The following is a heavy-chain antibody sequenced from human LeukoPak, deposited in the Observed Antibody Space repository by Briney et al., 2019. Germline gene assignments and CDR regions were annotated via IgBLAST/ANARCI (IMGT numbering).Heavy chain of an antibody. Sequence: ASVKVSCKASGYTFTSYDINWVRQATGQGLEWMGWMNANSGNTGYPQKFQGRVTMTRNTSISTAYMELSSLRSEDTAVYYCARPPSSVGSHYYYGMDVWGQGTTVTVSS. J-gene: IGHJ6*02. CDR2: MNANSGNT. CDR1: GYTFTSYD. V-gene: IGHV1-8*01. D-gene: IGHD6-13*01. CDR3: ARPPSSVGSHYYYGMDV.